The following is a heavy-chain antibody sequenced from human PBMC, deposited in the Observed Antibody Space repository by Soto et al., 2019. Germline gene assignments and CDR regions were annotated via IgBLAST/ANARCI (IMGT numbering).Heavy chain of an antibody. Sequence: ASVKVSCKASGYTFTSYAMHWVRQAPGQRLEWMGWINAGNGNTKYSQKFQGRVTITRDTSASTAYMELSSLRSEDTAVYYCARVLTYYDILTGLGYWGQGTLVTVS. CDR1: GYTFTSYA. CDR3: ARVLTYYDILTGLGY. J-gene: IGHJ4*02. D-gene: IGHD3-9*01. CDR2: INAGNGNT. V-gene: IGHV1-3*01.